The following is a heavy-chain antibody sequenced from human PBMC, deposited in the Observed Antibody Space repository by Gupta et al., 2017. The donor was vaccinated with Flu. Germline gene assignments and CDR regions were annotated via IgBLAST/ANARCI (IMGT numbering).Heavy chain of an antibody. CDR3: AKAHIVVVTAIRGSFDY. V-gene: IGHV3-23*01. Sequence: GKGLEWVSAISGSGGSTYYADSVKGRFTISRDNSKNTLYLQMNSLRAEDTAVYYCAKAHIVVVTAIRGSFDYWGQGTLVTVSS. D-gene: IGHD2-21*02. CDR2: ISGSGGST. J-gene: IGHJ4*02.